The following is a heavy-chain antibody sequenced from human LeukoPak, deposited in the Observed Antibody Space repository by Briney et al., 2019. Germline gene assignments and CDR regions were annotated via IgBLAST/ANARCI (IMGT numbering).Heavy chain of an antibody. J-gene: IGHJ5*02. CDR3: ARAGQLVYSWFDP. Sequence: SVKVSCKASGGTFSSYAISWVRQAPGQGLEWMGGIIPIFGTANYAQKFQGRVTITTDESTSTAYMELSSLRSEDTVVYYCARAGQLVYSWFDPWGQGTLVTVSS. V-gene: IGHV1-69*05. CDR1: GGTFSSYA. D-gene: IGHD6-6*01. CDR2: IIPIFGTA.